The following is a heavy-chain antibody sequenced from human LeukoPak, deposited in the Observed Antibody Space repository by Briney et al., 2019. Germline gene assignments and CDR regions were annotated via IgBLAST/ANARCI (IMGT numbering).Heavy chain of an antibody. CDR3: ARDLSPVVRASPMGY. Sequence: GGSLRLSCAASGFTFSDYYMSWIRQAPGKGLEWVSYISSSSTNTNYADSVKGRFTISRDNAKNSLYLQMNSLRAEDTAVYYCARDLSPVVRASPMGYWGQGTLVTVSS. V-gene: IGHV3-11*06. CDR2: ISSSSTNT. J-gene: IGHJ4*02. CDR1: GFTFSDYY. D-gene: IGHD3-10*01.